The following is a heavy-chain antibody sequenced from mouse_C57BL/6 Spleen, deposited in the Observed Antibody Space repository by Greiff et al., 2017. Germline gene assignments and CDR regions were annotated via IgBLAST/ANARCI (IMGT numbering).Heavy chain of an antibody. J-gene: IGHJ4*01. Sequence: QVQLQQPGAELVRPGTSVKLSCKASGYTFTSYWMHWVKQRPGQGLEWIGVIDPTDSYTNNNQKLKGKATLTVDTSTITAYMQLSSLTSEDSAVYYCARMGKEGTSYYAMDYWGQGTSVTVSS. V-gene: IGHV1-59*01. CDR1: GYTFTSYW. D-gene: IGHD1-3*01. CDR2: IDPTDSYT. CDR3: ARMGKEGTSYYAMDY.